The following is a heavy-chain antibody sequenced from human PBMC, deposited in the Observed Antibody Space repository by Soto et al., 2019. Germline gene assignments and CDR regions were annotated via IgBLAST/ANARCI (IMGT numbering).Heavy chain of an antibody. CDR3: AKIDGYFDY. J-gene: IGHJ4*02. D-gene: IGHD3-22*01. V-gene: IGHV3-23*01. CDR1: GLTFINTG. CDR2: ITGNGDTT. Sequence: EVQVLQSGGGLVPPGGSLRLSCAGSGLTFINTGMSWVRQAAGQGLEWVSAITGNGDTTYYADSVKGRFTISRDNSKSTLYLQMNSLRAEDTAVYYCAKIDGYFDYWGQGTLVTVSS.